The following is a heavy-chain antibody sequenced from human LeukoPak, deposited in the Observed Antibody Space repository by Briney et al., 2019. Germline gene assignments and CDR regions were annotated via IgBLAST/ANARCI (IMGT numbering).Heavy chain of an antibody. Sequence: SGTLSLTCAVSGGSISTTNWWSWVRQPPGKGLEWIGEIYHSGSTNYNPSLKSRVTISADKSKNQFSLKLSSVTAADTAVYYCARGGVWKALDIWGQGTVVTVSS. V-gene: IGHV4-4*02. CDR2: IYHSGST. D-gene: IGHD1-1*01. J-gene: IGHJ3*02. CDR1: GGSISTTNW. CDR3: ARGGVWKALDI.